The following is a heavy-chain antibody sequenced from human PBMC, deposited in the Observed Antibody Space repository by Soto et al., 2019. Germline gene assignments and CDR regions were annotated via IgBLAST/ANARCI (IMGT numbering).Heavy chain of an antibody. CDR1: GGSISSGGYY. Sequence: SETLSLTCTVSGGSISSGGYYWSWIRQHPGKGLEWIGYIYYSGSTYYNPSLKSRVTISVDTSKNQFSLKLSSETAADTAVYYCARDLRSYYYYYMDVWGKGTTVTVSS. CDR3: ARDLRSYYYYYMDV. D-gene: IGHD3-10*01. CDR2: IYYSGST. V-gene: IGHV4-31*03. J-gene: IGHJ6*03.